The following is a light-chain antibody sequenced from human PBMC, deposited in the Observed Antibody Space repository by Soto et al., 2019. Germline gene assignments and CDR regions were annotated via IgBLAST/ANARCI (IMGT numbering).Light chain of an antibody. CDR1: SSNIGAGYD. CDR3: QSYDSSLSGHVV. V-gene: IGLV1-40*01. Sequence: QSVLTPPPSVSGAPGQRVTISCTGSSSNIGAGYDVHWYQQLPGPAPKLLIYGNSNRPSGVPDRFSVSKSGTSASLAITGIQAEDEADYYCQSYDSSLSGHVVFGGGTKLTVL. J-gene: IGLJ2*01. CDR2: GNS.